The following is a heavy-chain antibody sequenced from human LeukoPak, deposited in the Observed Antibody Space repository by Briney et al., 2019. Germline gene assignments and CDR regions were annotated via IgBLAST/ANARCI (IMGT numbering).Heavy chain of an antibody. CDR2: ISFSGSST. CDR1: GFTFSNAW. V-gene: IGHV3-23*01. Sequence: GGSLRLSCAASGFTFSNAWMSWVRQAPGTGLEWVSAISFSGSSTYSADSVKGRFTISRDNSKNTLYLQMNSLRAEDTAVYYCAIDPLGYCSSTTCGDDYWGQGTLVTVSS. D-gene: IGHD2-2*01. J-gene: IGHJ4*02. CDR3: AIDPLGYCSSTTCGDDY.